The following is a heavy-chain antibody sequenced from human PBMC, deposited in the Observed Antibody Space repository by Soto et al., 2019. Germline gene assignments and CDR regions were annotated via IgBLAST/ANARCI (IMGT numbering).Heavy chain of an antibody. CDR3: AMVDVYVTPSPQDV. D-gene: IGHD3-16*01. CDR1: GYTFTRYG. CDR2: INTYNGNT. Sequence: QVQLVQSGAEVKNPGASVKVSCKASGYTFTRYGIGWARQAPGQGLEWMGRINTYNGNTNYAPNVQGRVTLNTDTSTSTAYMELRSLRSNDTAIYYCAMVDVYVTPSPQDVWGQGTTVIVSS. V-gene: IGHV1-18*01. J-gene: IGHJ6*02.